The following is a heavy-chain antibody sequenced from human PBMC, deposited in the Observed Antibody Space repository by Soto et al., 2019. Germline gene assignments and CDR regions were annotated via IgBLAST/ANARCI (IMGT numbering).Heavy chain of an antibody. CDR2: FIHSGST. D-gene: IGHD6-13*01. J-gene: IGHJ5*02. V-gene: IGHV4-34*12. CDR1: GGSFSGYY. CDR3: ATLRPGIAAAGTDWFDP. Sequence: SETLSLTCAVYGGSFSGYYWSWIRQPPGKGLEWIGEFIHSGSTNYNPSFMSRVPISVDTSKIQFSLKLSFVTAADTVVYYCATLRPGIAAAGTDWFDPWGQGTLVTVSS.